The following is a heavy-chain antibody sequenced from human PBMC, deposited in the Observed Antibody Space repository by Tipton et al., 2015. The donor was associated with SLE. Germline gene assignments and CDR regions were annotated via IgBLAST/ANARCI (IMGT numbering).Heavy chain of an antibody. J-gene: IGHJ4*02. CDR2: IYASGST. CDR3: ATEGPHGYGAPSY. CDR1: GGSISSGSYP. V-gene: IGHV4-61*09. Sequence: TLSLTCTVSGGSISSGSYPWSWIRKPAGKGLEWIGYIYASGSTNYNPSLKSRVTMSVDTSKNHFSLNLTSVTAADTAVYYCATEGPHGYGAPSYCGQGTLVTVSS. D-gene: IGHD4/OR15-4a*01.